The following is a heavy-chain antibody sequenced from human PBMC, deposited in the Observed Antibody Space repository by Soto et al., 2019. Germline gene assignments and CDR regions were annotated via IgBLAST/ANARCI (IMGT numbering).Heavy chain of an antibody. J-gene: IGHJ4*02. CDR1: GGSFSGYC. D-gene: IGHD3-3*01. V-gene: IGHV4-34*01. CDR3: ARGVRYYDFWSGYSNPRDYFDY. CDR2: INHSGRT. Sequence: SETLSLTCAVYGGSFSGYCWSWIRQPPGKGLEWIGEINHSGRTDYNPSLKSRVTISVDTSKSQFSLKLSSVTAADTAVYYCARGVRYYDFWSGYSNPRDYFDYWSQRSLLPVCS.